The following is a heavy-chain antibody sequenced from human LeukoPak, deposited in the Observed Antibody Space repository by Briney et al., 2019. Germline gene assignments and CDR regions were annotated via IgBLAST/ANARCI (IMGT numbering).Heavy chain of an antibody. CDR3: ARALAPYYYYGMDV. V-gene: IGHV4-61*08. J-gene: IGHJ6*02. Sequence: SETLSLTCTVSGGSISSGGYYWSWIRQPPGKGLEWIGYIYYSGSTNYNPSLKSRVTISVDTSKNQFSLKLSSVTAADTAVYYCARALAPYYYYGMDVWGQGTTVTVSS. CDR1: GGSISSGGYY. CDR2: IYYSGST.